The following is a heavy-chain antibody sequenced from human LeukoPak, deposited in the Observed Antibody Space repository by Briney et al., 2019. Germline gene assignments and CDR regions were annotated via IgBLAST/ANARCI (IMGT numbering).Heavy chain of an antibody. D-gene: IGHD6-13*01. Sequence: GGSLRLSCAASGFTFSSYEMNWVRQAPGKGLEWVSYISSSGSTIYYADSVKGRFTISRDNAKNSLYLQMNSLRAEDTAVYYCARSSSWYSFDYWGQGTLVTVSS. CDR1: GFTFSSYE. CDR2: ISSSGSTI. V-gene: IGHV3-48*03. J-gene: IGHJ4*02. CDR3: ARSSSWYSFDY.